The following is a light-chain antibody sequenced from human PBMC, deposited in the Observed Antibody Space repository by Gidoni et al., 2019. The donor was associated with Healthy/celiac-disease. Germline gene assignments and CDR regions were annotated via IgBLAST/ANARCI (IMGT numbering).Light chain of an antibody. CDR3: QQYYSTPL. J-gene: IGKJ5*01. V-gene: IGKV4-1*01. CDR1: QSVLYSSNNKNY. Sequence: DIVMSQSPDSLAVSLGERAPINCKSSQSVLYSSNNKNYLAWYQQKPGQPPKLLIYWASTRESGVPDRFSGSGSGTDFTLTISSQQAEDVAVYYCQQYYSTPLFGQGTRLEIK. CDR2: WAS.